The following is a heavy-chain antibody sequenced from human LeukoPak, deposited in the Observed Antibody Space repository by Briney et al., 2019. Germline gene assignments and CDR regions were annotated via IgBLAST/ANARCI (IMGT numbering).Heavy chain of an antibody. J-gene: IGHJ4*02. CDR1: GGSISSYY. Sequence: PSETLSLTCTVSGGSISSYYWSWIRQLPGKGLEWIGWLHYSGSTNYNPSLKSRVTISVDTSKNQFSLKLSSVTAADTAVYYCARHGVDYFGSGSFPTPFDYWGQGTLATVSS. D-gene: IGHD3-10*01. V-gene: IGHV4-59*08. CDR3: ARHGVDYFGSGSFPTPFDY. CDR2: LHYSGST.